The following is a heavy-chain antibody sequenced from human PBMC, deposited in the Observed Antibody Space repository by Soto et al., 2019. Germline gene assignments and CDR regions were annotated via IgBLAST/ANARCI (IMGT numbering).Heavy chain of an antibody. J-gene: IGHJ6*02. CDR3: ARDLGWLRLSTPMDV. V-gene: IGHV3-11*06. D-gene: IGHD5-12*01. Sequence: GGSLRLSCAASGFTFSDYYMSWIRQAPGKGLEWVSYISSSSSYTNYADSVKGRFTISRDNAKNSLYLQMNSLRAEDTAVYYCARDLGWLRLSTPMDVWGQGTTVTVSS. CDR1: GFTFSDYY. CDR2: ISSSSSYT.